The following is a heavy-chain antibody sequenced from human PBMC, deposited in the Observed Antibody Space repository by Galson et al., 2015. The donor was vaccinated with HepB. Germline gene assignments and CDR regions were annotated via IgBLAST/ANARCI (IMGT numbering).Heavy chain of an antibody. CDR2: TYYKSKWNN. Sequence: CAISGDSVSSNTAAWSWVRQSPSRGLEWLGRTYYKSKWNNDYAVSVKSRIAINPDTSKNQFSLQLNSVTPEDTAVYYWAREPYGSGSADHWFDPWGQGILVAVSS. CDR1: GDSVSSNTAA. CDR3: AREPYGSGSADHWFDP. D-gene: IGHD3-10*01. V-gene: IGHV6-1*01. J-gene: IGHJ5*02.